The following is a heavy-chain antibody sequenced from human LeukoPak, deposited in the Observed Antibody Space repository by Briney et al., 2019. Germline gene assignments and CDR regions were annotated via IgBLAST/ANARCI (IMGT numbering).Heavy chain of an antibody. J-gene: IGHJ4*02. D-gene: IGHD6-13*01. CDR3: AKGASSSWYSGDY. V-gene: IGHV3-15*07. CDR2: IRSKAAGGTT. Sequence: PGGSLRLSCVASGFTFSNVWINWVRQAPGRGLEWVGRIRSKAAGGTTEYAAPVKGRFTISRDNSKNTLYLQMNSLRAEDTAVYYCAKGASSSWYSGDYWGQGTLVTVSS. CDR1: GFTFSNVW.